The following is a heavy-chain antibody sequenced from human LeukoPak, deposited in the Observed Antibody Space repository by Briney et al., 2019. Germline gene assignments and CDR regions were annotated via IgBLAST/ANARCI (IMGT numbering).Heavy chain of an antibody. D-gene: IGHD4-17*01. V-gene: IGHV4-34*01. CDR2: INHSGST. CDR1: GGSFSGYY. Sequence: SETLSLTCAVYGGSFSGYYWSRIRQPPGKGLEWIGEINHSGSTNYNPSLKSRVTISVDTSKNQFSLKLSSVTAADTAVYYCAREGPTVTTDGDMDVWGQGTAVTVSS. CDR3: AREGPTVTTDGDMDV. J-gene: IGHJ6*02.